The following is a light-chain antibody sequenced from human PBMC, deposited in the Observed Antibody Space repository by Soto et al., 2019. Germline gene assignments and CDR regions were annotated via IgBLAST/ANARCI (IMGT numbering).Light chain of an antibody. Sequence: QSVLTQPRSVSGSPGQSVTISCTGTSSDVGAFKYVSWYQQQPGKAPKVLIYDVSQRPSGVPDRFSGSTSGNTASLTISGLQAEDEADYYCCSYGGSYVFGTGTQLTVL. CDR1: SSDVGAFKY. V-gene: IGLV2-11*01. CDR2: DVS. J-gene: IGLJ1*01. CDR3: CSYGGSYV.